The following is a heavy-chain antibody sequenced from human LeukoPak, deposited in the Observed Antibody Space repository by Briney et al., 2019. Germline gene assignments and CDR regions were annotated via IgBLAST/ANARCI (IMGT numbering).Heavy chain of an antibody. J-gene: IGHJ6*03. CDR3: AAGGGWDPSFGVVTHIDA. V-gene: IGHV3-74*01. CDR1: GFTFSGDW. D-gene: IGHD3-3*01. CDR2: IDNDGHGI. Sequence: GGSLRLSCVTSGFTFSGDWMHWVREGPEKGLELVSRIDNDGHGIIYADSVKGRFTTSRDNVKNTLYPQMNSLRVEDTAVYYCAAGGGWDPSFGVVTHIDAWGKGTTVVVS.